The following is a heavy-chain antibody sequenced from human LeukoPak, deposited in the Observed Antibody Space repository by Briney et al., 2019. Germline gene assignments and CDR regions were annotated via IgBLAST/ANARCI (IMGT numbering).Heavy chain of an antibody. CDR3: ARSTWYVEY. CDR2: IYYSGST. J-gene: IGHJ4*02. Sequence: SETLSLTCIISGGSISDYYWGWVRQPPGKGLEWIASIYYSGSTYYNPSLKSRVTISVDTSKNQFSLKVTSVTAADTAVYYCARSTWYVEYWGQGTLVTVSS. CDR1: GGSISDYY. V-gene: IGHV4-39*07.